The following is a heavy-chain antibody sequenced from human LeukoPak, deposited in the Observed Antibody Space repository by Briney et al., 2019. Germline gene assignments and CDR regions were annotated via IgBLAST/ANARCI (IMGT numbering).Heavy chain of an antibody. CDR2: IYYSGST. Sequence: SQTLSLTCTVSGGSIGSGGYYWGWIRPHPGKGLEWIGYIYYSGSTYYNPSLESRVTISVDTTKNQFSLKLSSVTAAATAVYYCARATWHKHTAMDLETVDYWGQGTQVTVSS. J-gene: IGHJ4*02. CDR3: ARATWHKHTAMDLETVDY. D-gene: IGHD5-18*01. CDR1: GGSIGSGGYY. V-gene: IGHV4-31*03.